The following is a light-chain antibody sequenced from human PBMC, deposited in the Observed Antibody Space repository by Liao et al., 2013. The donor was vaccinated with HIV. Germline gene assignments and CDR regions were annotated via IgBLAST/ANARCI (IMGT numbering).Light chain of an antibody. Sequence: SYELTQPPSVSVAPGKTARITCGGNNIGSKSVHWYQQKPGQAPVLVIYYDSDRPSGIPERFSGSNSGNTATLTISRVEAGDEADYYCQVWDSSSDQVLFGAGTKLTVL. V-gene: IGLV3-21*04. CDR1: NIGSKS. J-gene: IGLJ2*01. CDR3: QVWDSSSDQVL. CDR2: YDS.